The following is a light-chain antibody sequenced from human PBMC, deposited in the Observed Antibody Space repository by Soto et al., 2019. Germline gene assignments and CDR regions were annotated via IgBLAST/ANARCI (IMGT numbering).Light chain of an antibody. CDR3: QQSYSSPFT. V-gene: IGKV1-39*01. Sequence: DIQMTQSPSSLSASVGDRVTITCRACQSISSYLNWYQQKPGKAPNLLIYAASSLQSGVPSKFSDSGSGTDFTLTISSLQPEDFAAYYCQQSYSSPFTFGPGTKVDIK. CDR1: QSISSY. J-gene: IGKJ3*01. CDR2: AAS.